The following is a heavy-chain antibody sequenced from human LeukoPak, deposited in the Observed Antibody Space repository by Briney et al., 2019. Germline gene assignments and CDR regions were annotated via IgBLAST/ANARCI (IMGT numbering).Heavy chain of an antibody. J-gene: IGHJ4*02. Sequence: SETLSLTCTVSGGSISSGAYYWGWIRQSPGKGLEWLGTIYYIGNTYYNPSLQSRVTISVDTSKNQFSLKLTSVTAADTAVFYCARLLCNWNGIDYWGQGTLVTVSS. CDR2: IYYIGNT. V-gene: IGHV4-39*01. CDR3: ARLLCNWNGIDY. CDR1: GGSISSGAYY. D-gene: IGHD1-1*01.